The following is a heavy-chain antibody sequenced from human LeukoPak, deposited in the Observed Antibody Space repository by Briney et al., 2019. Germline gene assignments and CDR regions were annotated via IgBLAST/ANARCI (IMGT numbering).Heavy chain of an antibody. CDR3: AADMGQNWFDP. CDR1: GGSISSGGYY. V-gene: IGHV4-31*03. J-gene: IGHJ5*02. D-gene: IGHD1-26*01. CDR2: IYYSGST. Sequence: SETLSLTCTVSGGSISSGGYYWSWIRQHPGRGLEWIGYIYYSGSTYYNPSLKSRVTISVDTSKNQFSLKLSSVTAADTAVYYCAADMGQNWFDPWGQGTLVTVSS.